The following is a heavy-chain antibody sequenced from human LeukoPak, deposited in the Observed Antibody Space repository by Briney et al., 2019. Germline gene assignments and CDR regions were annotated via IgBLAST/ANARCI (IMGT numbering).Heavy chain of an antibody. CDR3: ARCRHDYYDSSGYFGQYYFDY. Sequence: SETLSLTCTVSGGSISSYYWSWVRQPPGKGLEWIGFVYYTGSTNYSPSLKSRVTISVDTSKNQFSLKLSSVTAADTAVYYCARCRHDYYDSSGYFGQYYFDYWGQGTLVTVSS. CDR1: GGSISSYY. J-gene: IGHJ4*02. V-gene: IGHV4-59*08. CDR2: VYYTGST. D-gene: IGHD3-22*01.